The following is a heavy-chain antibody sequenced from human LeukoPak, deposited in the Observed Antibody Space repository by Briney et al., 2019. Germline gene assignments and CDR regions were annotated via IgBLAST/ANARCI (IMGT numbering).Heavy chain of an antibody. CDR2: ITGSGVPT. Sequence: GGSLRLSCAASGFTFNDYDMHWVRQATGEGLEWVPFITGSGVPTSYTAAVTGRFTISRDSAKHSLYLQMNSLRAEDTAVYYCARPTSSGSINSWGQGTLVTVSS. CDR1: GFTFNDYD. D-gene: IGHD6-19*01. J-gene: IGHJ4*02. V-gene: IGHV3-48*01. CDR3: ARPTSSGSINS.